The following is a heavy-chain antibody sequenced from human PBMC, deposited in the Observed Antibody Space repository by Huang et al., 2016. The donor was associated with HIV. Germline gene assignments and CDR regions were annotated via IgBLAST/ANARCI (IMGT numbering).Heavy chain of an antibody. CDR1: GYKFHIYE. CDR2: ISGDNVST. CDR3: ARTKGEFDF. Sequence: QIHLVQSGPEVKQPGASVKVSCKASGYKFHIYEITWVRQTPGQGLEWMGWISGDNVSTRFAPKFQDRLTMTTDVSTSTAYLELRSLRLDDTAGYYCARTKGEFDFWGQGALVTVSS. V-gene: IGHV1-18*04. D-gene: IGHD3-16*01. J-gene: IGHJ4*02.